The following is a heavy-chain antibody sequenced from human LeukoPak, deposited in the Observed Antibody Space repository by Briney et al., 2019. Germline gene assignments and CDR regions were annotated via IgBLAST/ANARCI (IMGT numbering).Heavy chain of an antibody. CDR3: ARGIAVAGTGWFDP. J-gene: IGHJ5*02. V-gene: IGHV1-69*04. CDR2: IIPILGIA. CDR1: GGTFSSYA. D-gene: IGHD6-19*01. Sequence: SVKVSCKASGGTFSSYAISWVRQAPGQGLEWMGRIIPILGIANYAQKLQGRVTIAADKSTSTAYMELSSLRSEDTDVYYCARGIAVAGTGWFDPWGQGTLVTVSS.